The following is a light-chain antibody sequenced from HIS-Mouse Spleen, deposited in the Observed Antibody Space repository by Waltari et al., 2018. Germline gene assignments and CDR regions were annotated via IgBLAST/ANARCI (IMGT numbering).Light chain of an antibody. J-gene: IGLJ1*01. CDR1: ISNIGSNY. Sequence: QSVLTQPPSASGTPGQRVTISCSGIISNIGSNYVYWYQQLPGTPPKLLIYRNNQRPSGVPDRFSGSKSGTSASLAISGLRSEDEADYYCAAWDDSLSGYVFGTGTKVTVL. CDR2: RNN. V-gene: IGLV1-47*01. CDR3: AAWDDSLSGYV.